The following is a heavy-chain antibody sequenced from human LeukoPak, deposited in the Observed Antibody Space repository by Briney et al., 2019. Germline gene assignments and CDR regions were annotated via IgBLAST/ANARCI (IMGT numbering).Heavy chain of an antibody. CDR1: GGSLSSSSYY. Sequence: SETLSLTCTVSGGSLSSSSYYWGWIRQPPGKGLEWIGSIYYSGSTYYNPSLKSRVTISVDTSKNQFSLKLSSVTAADTAVYYCARGVAMIVPFDYWGQGTLVTVSS. D-gene: IGHD3-22*01. J-gene: IGHJ4*02. CDR3: ARGVAMIVPFDY. V-gene: IGHV4-39*07. CDR2: IYYSGST.